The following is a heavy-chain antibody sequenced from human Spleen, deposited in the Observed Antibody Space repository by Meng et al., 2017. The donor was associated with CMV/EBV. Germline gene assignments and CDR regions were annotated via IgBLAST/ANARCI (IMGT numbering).Heavy chain of an antibody. Sequence: SVKVSCKASGHTFTSYAISWVRQAPGQGLEWMGGIIPIFGTANYAQKFQGRVTITTDESTSTAYMELSSLRSEDTAVYYCARVVFVRDAVAHLEYWGQGTLVTVSS. CDR2: IIPIFGTA. CDR1: GHTFTSYA. CDR3: ARVVFVRDAVAHLEY. J-gene: IGHJ4*02. D-gene: IGHD6-19*01. V-gene: IGHV1-69*05.